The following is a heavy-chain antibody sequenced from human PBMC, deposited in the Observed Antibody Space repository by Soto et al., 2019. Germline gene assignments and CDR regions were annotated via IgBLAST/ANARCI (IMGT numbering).Heavy chain of an antibody. V-gene: IGHV5-51*01. CDR2: IYPGDSDT. CDR3: ARGLPYYYDSSGYPWFDY. Sequence: PGESLKISCKGSGYTFSNYWIDWVRQMPGKGLEWMGIIYPGDSDTRYSPSFQGQVTISVDKSITTAYLQWSSLKASDTAMYYCARGLPYYYDSSGYPWFDYWGQGTLVTVSS. CDR1: GYTFSNYW. D-gene: IGHD3-22*01. J-gene: IGHJ4*02.